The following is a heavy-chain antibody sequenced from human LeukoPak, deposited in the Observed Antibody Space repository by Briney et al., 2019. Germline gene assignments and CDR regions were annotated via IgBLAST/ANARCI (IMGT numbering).Heavy chain of an antibody. CDR2: TSDRGDYT. Sequence: GGSLRLSCAASGFTFTSYSMSWVRQAPGKGLEWVSGTSDRGDYTYYADSVKGRFPISRDNSKNTLYLQMNSLRAEDTALYFCAKKAQYNGNYPLDYWGQGTLVTVSS. CDR3: AKKAQYNGNYPLDY. CDR1: GFTFTSYS. J-gene: IGHJ4*02. V-gene: IGHV3-23*01. D-gene: IGHD1-26*01.